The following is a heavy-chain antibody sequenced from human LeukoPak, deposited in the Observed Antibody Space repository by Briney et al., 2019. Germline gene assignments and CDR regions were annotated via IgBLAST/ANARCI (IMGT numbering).Heavy chain of an antibody. CDR3: ARQIVSGSMGCDF. Sequence: ASVEVSCKASAYTFSGYYIHWVRQAPGQGLEWMGWINFNSGGKIFAEKFRDRVTMARDTSISTAYMELSRLRSDDTAVYYCARQIVSGSMGCDFWGQGTLVTVSS. CDR1: AYTFSGYY. CDR2: INFNSGGK. J-gene: IGHJ4*02. V-gene: IGHV1-2*02. D-gene: IGHD2-21*01.